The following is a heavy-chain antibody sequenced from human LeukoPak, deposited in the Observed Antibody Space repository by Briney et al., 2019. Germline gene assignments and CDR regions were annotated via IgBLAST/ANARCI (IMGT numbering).Heavy chain of an antibody. D-gene: IGHD4-17*01. Sequence: PSETLSLTCTVSGGSISSYYWSWVRQAPGKGLEWVSAISGSGGSTYYADSVKGRFTISRDNSKNTLYLQMNSLRAEDTAVYYCAKDNVLTTAPFDYWGQGTLVTVSS. CDR2: ISGSGGST. CDR3: AKDNVLTTAPFDY. CDR1: GGSISSYY. J-gene: IGHJ4*02. V-gene: IGHV3-23*01.